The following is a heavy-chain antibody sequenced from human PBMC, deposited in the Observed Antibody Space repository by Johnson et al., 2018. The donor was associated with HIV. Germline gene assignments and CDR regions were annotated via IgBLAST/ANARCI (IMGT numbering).Heavy chain of an antibody. CDR2: IYSGGST. Sequence: VQLVESGGGLVQPGGSLRLSCAASGITVGTNYMSWVRQAPGKGLEWVAVIYSGGSTYYADSVKRRFPISSDNSKNTLYLQMGSLRAEDMAVYYCAKLTIFGVVPPNEGDAFDIWGQGTMVTVSS. V-gene: IGHV3-66*01. J-gene: IGHJ3*02. D-gene: IGHD3-3*01. CDR3: AKLTIFGVVPPNEGDAFDI. CDR1: GITVGTNY.